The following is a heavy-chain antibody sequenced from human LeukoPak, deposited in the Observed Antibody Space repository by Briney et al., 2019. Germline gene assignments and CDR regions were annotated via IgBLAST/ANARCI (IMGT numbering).Heavy chain of an antibody. CDR3: TRARGAGPGAHFDY. D-gene: IGHD3-10*01. V-gene: IGHV3-48*04. CDR1: GFTFSSYS. J-gene: IGHJ4*02. CDR2: ISSSSSTI. Sequence: GGSLRLSCAASGFTFSSYSMNWVRQAPGKGLEWVSYISSSSSTIYYADSVKGRFTISRDNAKNSLFLQMNSLRAEDTAVYYCTRARGAGPGAHFDYWGQGTLVTVSS.